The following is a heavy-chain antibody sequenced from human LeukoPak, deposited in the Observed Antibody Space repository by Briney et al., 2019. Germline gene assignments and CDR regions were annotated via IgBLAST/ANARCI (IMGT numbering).Heavy chain of an antibody. CDR3: ATDRSWGGFDN. D-gene: IGHD3-16*01. CDR1: GFTFSNYV. Sequence: GGSLRLSCSGSGFTFSNYVMSWVRQAPGKGLLWVSRIKTDGTTTYYADSVKGRFTVSRDNAKNTLYLQMNSLRAEDTAVYYCATDRSWGGFDNWGQGTLVTVSS. V-gene: IGHV3-74*01. J-gene: IGHJ4*02. CDR2: IKTDGTTT.